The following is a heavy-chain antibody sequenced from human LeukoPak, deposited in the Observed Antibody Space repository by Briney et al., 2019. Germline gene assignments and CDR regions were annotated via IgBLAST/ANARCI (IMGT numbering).Heavy chain of an antibody. V-gene: IGHV5-51*01. J-gene: IGHJ4*02. Sequence: GESLRIPCKGSGYSFTSYWIGWVRQMPGKGLEGMGIIYPSDSDTRYSPSFQGQVTISADKSISTAYLQWSSLKASDTAMYYCARSWTDPGYYFDYWGQGTLVTVSS. CDR1: GYSFTSYW. CDR2: IYPSDSDT. D-gene: IGHD3/OR15-3a*01. CDR3: ARSWTDPGYYFDY.